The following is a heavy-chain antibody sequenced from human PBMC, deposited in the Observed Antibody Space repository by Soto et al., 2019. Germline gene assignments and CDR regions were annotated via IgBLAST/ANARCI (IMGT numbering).Heavy chain of an antibody. Sequence: PGGSLRLSCAASGFTFSSYSMHWVRQAPGKGLVWVSRINSNRSSISYADSVKGRFTISRDNAKNTLYLQMNSLRAEDTAVYYCAREGGTMIGVVIPDGMDVWGQGT. CDR1: GFTFSSYS. CDR2: INSNRSSI. J-gene: IGHJ6*02. CDR3: AREGGTMIGVVIPDGMDV. D-gene: IGHD3-22*01. V-gene: IGHV3-74*01.